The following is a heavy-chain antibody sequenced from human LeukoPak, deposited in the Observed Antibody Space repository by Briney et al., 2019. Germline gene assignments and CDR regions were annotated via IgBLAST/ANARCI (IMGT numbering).Heavy chain of an antibody. J-gene: IGHJ3*02. CDR1: GYTFTSYD. CDR2: MNPNSGNT. Sequence: GASVKVSCKASGYTFTSYDINWVRQATGQGLEWMGWMNPNSGNTGYAQKFQGRVTMTRNTSISTAHMELSSLRSEDTAVYYCARRGSSWYEAFDIWGQGTMVTVSS. D-gene: IGHD6-13*01. V-gene: IGHV1-8*01. CDR3: ARRGSSWYEAFDI.